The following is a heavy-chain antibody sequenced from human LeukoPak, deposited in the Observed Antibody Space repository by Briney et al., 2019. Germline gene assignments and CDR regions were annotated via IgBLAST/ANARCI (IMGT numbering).Heavy chain of an antibody. D-gene: IGHD1-26*01. CDR1: GLTFDDYG. J-gene: IGHJ4*02. Sequence: GGFLRLSCAASGLTFDDYGMHWVRQAPGKGLEWVSLITWDGGRTYYADSVKGRFTISRDNSKNSLYLHMNSLRPEDTALYYCVKGGSYYGYFDYWGQGTLVTVSS. CDR3: VKGGSYYGYFDY. V-gene: IGHV3-43D*04. CDR2: ITWDGGRT.